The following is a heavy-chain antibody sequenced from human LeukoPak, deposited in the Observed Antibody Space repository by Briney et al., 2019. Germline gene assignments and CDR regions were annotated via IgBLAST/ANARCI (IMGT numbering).Heavy chain of an antibody. CDR2: ISSSSKYI. D-gene: IGHD2-2*01. Sequence: PGGSLRLSCAASGLTFSTYSMNWVRQAPGQGLQWVSSISSSSKYIYYADSVKGRFTISRDKAKNSLYLQMNSLRPEDSAVYYCVPRYCSSTSCEDYWGQGTLVTVSS. J-gene: IGHJ4*02. CDR3: VPRYCSSTSCEDY. CDR1: GLTFSTYS. V-gene: IGHV3-21*06.